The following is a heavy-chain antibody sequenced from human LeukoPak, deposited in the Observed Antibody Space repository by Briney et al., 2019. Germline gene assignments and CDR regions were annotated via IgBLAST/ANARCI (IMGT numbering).Heavy chain of an antibody. D-gene: IGHD6-19*01. J-gene: IGHJ4*02. Sequence: SVTVSCKASGGTFSSYAISWVRQAPGQGLEWMGGIIPIFGTANYAQKFQGRVTITADESTSTAYTELSSLRSEDTAVYYCARGYSSGPLDYWGQGTLVTVSS. CDR2: IIPIFGTA. CDR3: ARGYSSGPLDY. CDR1: GGTFSSYA. V-gene: IGHV1-69*13.